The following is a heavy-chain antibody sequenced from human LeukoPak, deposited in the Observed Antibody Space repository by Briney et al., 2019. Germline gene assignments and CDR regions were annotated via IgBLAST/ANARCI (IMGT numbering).Heavy chain of an antibody. CDR1: GYIFTSYD. J-gene: IGHJ4*02. Sequence: ASVKVSCKASGYIFTSYDINWVRQATGQGLEWMGWMNPHNGTTAYAQKFQGRVTISRNTSISTAYIELSSLRSEDTAVYYCAREDYYDSGSNDYWGQGTLVTVSS. D-gene: IGHD3-22*01. V-gene: IGHV1-8*03. CDR3: AREDYYDSGSNDY. CDR2: MNPHNGTT.